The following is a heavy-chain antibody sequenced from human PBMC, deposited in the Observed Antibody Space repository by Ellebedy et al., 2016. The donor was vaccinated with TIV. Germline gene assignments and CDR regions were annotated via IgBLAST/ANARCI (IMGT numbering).Heavy chain of an antibody. CDR3: ARDFVYQSSGLEGDY. V-gene: IGHV1-46*01. CDR1: GYTFTSFS. D-gene: IGHD2-2*01. J-gene: IGHJ4*02. CDR2: INPSGGGT. Sequence: ASVKVSCRASGYTFTSFSIYWVRQAPGQGIEWMGIINPSGGGTSYAQSFRGRVTMTRDTSTRTVYMELTSLTSEDTAVYYCARDFVYQSSGLEGDYWGQGTLVIVSS.